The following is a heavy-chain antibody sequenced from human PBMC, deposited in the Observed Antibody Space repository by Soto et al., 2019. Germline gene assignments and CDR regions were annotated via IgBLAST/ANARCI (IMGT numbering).Heavy chain of an antibody. CDR3: ARDPIGSGYYYYVMDV. CDR1: GGSISSGDYY. Sequence: QVQLQESGPGLVKPSQTLSLTCTVSGGSISSGDYYWSWIRQPPGKGLEWIGYIYYSGSTYYNPSLKSRVTIPVDTSKTQFSLKLRSVAAADTAVYDGARDPIGSGYYYYVMDVWGQGTTVTVSS. J-gene: IGHJ6*02. D-gene: IGHD3-10*01. V-gene: IGHV4-30-4*01. CDR2: IYYSGST.